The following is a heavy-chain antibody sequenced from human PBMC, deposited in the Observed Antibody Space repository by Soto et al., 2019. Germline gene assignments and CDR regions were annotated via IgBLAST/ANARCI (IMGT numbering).Heavy chain of an antibody. Sequence: GGSLRLSCAASGFTFSTYGMHWVRRAPGKGLEWVAAMSYDGTKEYYVDSVKGRFAISRDNSRNTLFLQLNSLRDEDTAVYYCAKEYGSTWIDHWGQGTLVTVSS. D-gene: IGHD6-13*01. CDR3: AKEYGSTWIDH. J-gene: IGHJ4*02. CDR1: GFTFSTYG. CDR2: MSYDGTKE. V-gene: IGHV3-30*18.